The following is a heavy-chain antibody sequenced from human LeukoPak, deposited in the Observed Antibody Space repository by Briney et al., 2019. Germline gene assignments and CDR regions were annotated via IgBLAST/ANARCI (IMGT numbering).Heavy chain of an antibody. J-gene: IGHJ3*02. D-gene: IGHD6-19*01. CDR2: IYTSGST. Sequence: SETLSLTCTVSGGSISGYYWSWIRQPAGKGLEWIGRIYTSGSTNYNPSLKSRVTMSVDTSRNQFSLKLSSVTAADTAVYYCARELSSGWYDAFDIWGQGTMVTVSS. CDR1: GGSISGYY. V-gene: IGHV4-4*07. CDR3: ARELSSGWYDAFDI.